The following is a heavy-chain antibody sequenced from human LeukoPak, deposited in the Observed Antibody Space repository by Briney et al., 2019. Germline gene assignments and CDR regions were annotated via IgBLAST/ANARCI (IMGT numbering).Heavy chain of an antibody. J-gene: IGHJ4*02. CDR3: ARDHPHSNYFDY. CDR1: GFTFSSYA. D-gene: IGHD4-11*01. V-gene: IGHV3-30-3*01. CDR2: ISYDGSNK. Sequence: GSLRLSCAASGFTFSSYAMHWVRQAPGKGLEWVAVISYDGSNKYYADSVKGRFTISRDNSKNTLYLQMNSLRAEDTAVYYCARDHPHSNYFDYWGQGTLVTVSS.